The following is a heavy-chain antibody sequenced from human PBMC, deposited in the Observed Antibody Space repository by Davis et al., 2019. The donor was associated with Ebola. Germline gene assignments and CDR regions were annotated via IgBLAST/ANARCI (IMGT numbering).Heavy chain of an antibody. J-gene: IGHJ4*02. CDR3: AREGGITMVQSLDY. Sequence: SVKVSCKASGGTFSSYAISWVRQAPGQGLEWMGRIIPILGIANYAQKFQGRVTITADKSTSTAYMELSSLRAEDTALYYCAREGGITMVQSLDYWGQGTLVTVSS. D-gene: IGHD3-10*01. CDR2: IIPILGIA. V-gene: IGHV1-69*04. CDR1: GGTFSSYA.